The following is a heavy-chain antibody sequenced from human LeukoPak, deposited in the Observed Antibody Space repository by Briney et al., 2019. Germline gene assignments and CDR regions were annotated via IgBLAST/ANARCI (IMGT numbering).Heavy chain of an antibody. CDR2: IYHSGST. J-gene: IGHJ4*02. CDR1: GYSISSGYY. Sequence: SETLSLTCAVSGYSISSGYYWGWIRQPPGKGLEWIGSIYHSGSTYYNPSLKSRVTISVDTSKNQFSLKLSSVTAADTAVCYCARGGLEYDILTGYYMSLVYWGQGTLVTVSS. D-gene: IGHD3-9*01. CDR3: ARGGLEYDILTGYYMSLVY. V-gene: IGHV4-38-2*01.